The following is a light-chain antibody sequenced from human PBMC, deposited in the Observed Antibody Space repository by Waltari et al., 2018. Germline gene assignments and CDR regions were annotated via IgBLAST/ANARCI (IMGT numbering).Light chain of an antibody. CDR3: QQSYDTPRT. CDR1: KYISTY. Sequence: DFQMTQSPSSLSASVGDRVTITCRASKYISTYLNWYQQKPGKGPKLLIYAAATLQRGVPSRFSGSGSGTDFTFTISRLQLEDFATYYCQQSYDTPRTFGQGTKVEVK. J-gene: IGKJ1*01. CDR2: AAA. V-gene: IGKV1-39*01.